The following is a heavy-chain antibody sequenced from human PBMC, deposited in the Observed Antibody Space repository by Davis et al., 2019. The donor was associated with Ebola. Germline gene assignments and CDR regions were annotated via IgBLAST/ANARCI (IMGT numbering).Heavy chain of an antibody. CDR3: ARGRGYYDFWSCRPNYYYGMDV. CDR1: GYTFTSYD. V-gene: IGHV1-8*01. D-gene: IGHD3-3*01. J-gene: IGHJ6*04. Sequence: ASVKVSCKASGYTFTSYDINWVRQATGQGLEWMGWMNPNSGNTGYAQKFQGRVTMTRNTSISTAYMELSSLRSEDTAVYYCARGRGYYDFWSCRPNYYYGMDVWGKGTTVTVSS. CDR2: MNPNSGNT.